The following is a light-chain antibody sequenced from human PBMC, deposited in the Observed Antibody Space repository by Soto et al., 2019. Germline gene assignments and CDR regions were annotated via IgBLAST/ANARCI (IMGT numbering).Light chain of an antibody. J-gene: IGLJ1*01. CDR2: DVS. Sequence: LTQPPSASGSPGQSVTISCTGTSSDVGGYNYVSWYQQHPGKAPKLMISDVSKRPSGVPDRFSGSKSGNTASLTVSGLQAEDEADYYCSSYAGSNNFDVFGTGTKVTVL. CDR3: SSYAGSNNFDV. CDR1: SSDVGGYNY. V-gene: IGLV2-8*01.